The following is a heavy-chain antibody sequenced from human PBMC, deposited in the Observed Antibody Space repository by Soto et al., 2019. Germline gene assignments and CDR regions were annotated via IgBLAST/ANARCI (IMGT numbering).Heavy chain of an antibody. J-gene: IGHJ4*02. CDR1: GFTSSDHY. V-gene: IGHV3-72*01. CDR2: TRNKANSYTT. Sequence: GGSLRLSCAASGFTSSDHYMDWVRQAPGKGLEWVGRTRNKANSYTTEYAASVKGRFTISRDDSKNSLYLQMNSLKTEDTAVYYCARSYSSSWYRPFDYWGQGTLVTAPQ. D-gene: IGHD6-13*01. CDR3: ARSYSSSWYRPFDY.